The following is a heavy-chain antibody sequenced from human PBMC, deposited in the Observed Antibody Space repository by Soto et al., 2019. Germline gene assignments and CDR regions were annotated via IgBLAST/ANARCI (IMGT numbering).Heavy chain of an antibody. CDR2: ISYDGSNK. Sequence: LRLSCAASGFTFSSHGMHWVRQAPGKGLEWVAVISYDGSNKYYADSVKGRFTISRDNSKNTLYLQMNSLRAEDTAVYYCAKDRRQLVRVSYYGMDVWGQGTTVTVSS. J-gene: IGHJ6*02. CDR3: AKDRRQLVRVSYYGMDV. D-gene: IGHD6-6*01. CDR1: GFTFSSHG. V-gene: IGHV3-30*18.